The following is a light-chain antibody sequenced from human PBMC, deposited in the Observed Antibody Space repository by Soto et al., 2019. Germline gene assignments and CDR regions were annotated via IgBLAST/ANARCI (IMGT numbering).Light chain of an antibody. CDR3: QQYTWPPTT. J-gene: IGKJ5*01. CDR2: AAS. V-gene: IGKV3-20*01. CDR1: QTVSSNY. Sequence: EIVLTQSPDTLSLSPGERATLSCRASQTVSSNYLACCQQRPRPPPSLLIYAASTRPAGLPDIFSGSGSGTVFTLTITWQDPEDSAVYFWQQYTWPPTTFGQGTRLEN.